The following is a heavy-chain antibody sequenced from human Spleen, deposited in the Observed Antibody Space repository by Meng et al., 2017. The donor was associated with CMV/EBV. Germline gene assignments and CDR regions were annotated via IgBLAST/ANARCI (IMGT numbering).Heavy chain of an antibody. CDR2: INHSGST. CDR3: ARAHIVVLPAASISNWFDP. Sequence: SETLSLTCAVYGGSFSGYYWSWIRQPPGKGLEWIGEINHSGSTNYNPSLKSRVTISVDTSKNQFSLKLSSVTTADTAVYYCARAHIVVLPAASISNWFDPWGQGALVTVSS. D-gene: IGHD2-2*01. J-gene: IGHJ5*02. V-gene: IGHV4-34*01. CDR1: GGSFSGYY.